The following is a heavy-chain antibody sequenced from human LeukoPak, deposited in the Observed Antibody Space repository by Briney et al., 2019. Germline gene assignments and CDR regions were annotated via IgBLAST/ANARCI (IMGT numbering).Heavy chain of an antibody. Sequence: GASVKVSCKISGYTLSEVSIHWVRQTPGKGLEWMGGFDPENGEATYAQQFHGRVTVTADTSSDTAYMELSSLRSEDTAVYYCVTNRATTGSFWGVLDYWGQGTLVTVSS. CDR1: GYTLSEVS. J-gene: IGHJ4*02. CDR2: FDPENGEA. CDR3: VTNRATTGSFWGVLDY. D-gene: IGHD1-26*01. V-gene: IGHV1-24*01.